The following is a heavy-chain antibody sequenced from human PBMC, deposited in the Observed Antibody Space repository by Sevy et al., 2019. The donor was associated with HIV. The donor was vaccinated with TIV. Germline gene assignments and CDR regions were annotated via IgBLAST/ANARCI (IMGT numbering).Heavy chain of an antibody. CDR3: TTVGSSGAGVALVPAAKVMDV. V-gene: IGHV3-15*07. CDR2: IKSKTDGGTT. D-gene: IGHD2-2*01. CDR1: GFTFSNAW. J-gene: IGHJ6*02. Sequence: GGSLRLSCAASGFTFSNAWMNWVRQAPGKGLEWVGRIKSKTDGGTTDYAAPVKGRFTISRDDSKNTLYLQVNSLKTEDTAVYYCTTVGSSGAGVALVPAAKVMDVWGQGTTVTVSS.